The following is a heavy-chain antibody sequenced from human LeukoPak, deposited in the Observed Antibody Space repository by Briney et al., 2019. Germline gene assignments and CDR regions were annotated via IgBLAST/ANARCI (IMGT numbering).Heavy chain of an antibody. Sequence: PGGSLRLSCAASGFTFSDYYMSWIRQAPGNGLEWVSYISSSSSYTNYADSVKGRFTISRDNAKNSLYLQMNSLRVEDTAVYYCARGGGYSYVTNWGQGTLVTVSS. CDR1: GFTFSDYY. CDR2: ISSSSSYT. CDR3: ARGGGYSYVTN. D-gene: IGHD5-18*01. V-gene: IGHV3-11*06. J-gene: IGHJ4*02.